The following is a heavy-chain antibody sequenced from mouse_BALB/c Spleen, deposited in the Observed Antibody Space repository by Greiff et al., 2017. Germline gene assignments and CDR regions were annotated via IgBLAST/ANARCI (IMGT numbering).Heavy chain of an antibody. V-gene: IGHV5-9-4*01. J-gene: IGHJ2*01. CDR2: ISSGGSYT. D-gene: IGHD1-1*01. CDR1: GFTFSSYA. CDR3: ARVGVVAYYFDY. Sequence: EVHLVESGGGLVKPGGSLKLSCAASGFTFSSYAMSWVRQSPEKRLEWVAEISSGGSYTYYPDTVTGRFTISRDNAKNTLYLEMSSLRSEDTAMYYCARVGVVAYYFDYWGQGTTLTVSS.